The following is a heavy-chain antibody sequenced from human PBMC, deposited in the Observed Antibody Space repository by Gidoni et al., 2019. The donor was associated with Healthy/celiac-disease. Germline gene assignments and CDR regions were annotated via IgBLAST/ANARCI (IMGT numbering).Heavy chain of an antibody. CDR2: INHSGST. D-gene: IGHD4-17*01. V-gene: IGHV4-34*01. CDR3: ARGRSKGATVTTFPPLYYFDY. Sequence: QVQLQQWGAGLLKPSETLSLTCAVYGGSFSGYYWSWIRQPPGKGLEWIGEINHSGSTNYNPSLKSRVTISVDTAKNQFSLKLSSVTAADTAVYYCARGRSKGATVTTFPPLYYFDYWGQGTLVTVSS. CDR1: GGSFSGYY. J-gene: IGHJ4*02.